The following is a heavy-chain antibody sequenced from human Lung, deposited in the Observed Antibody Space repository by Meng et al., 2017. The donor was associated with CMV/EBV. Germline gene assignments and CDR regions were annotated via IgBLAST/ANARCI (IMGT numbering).Heavy chain of an antibody. J-gene: IGHJ4*02. CDR3: ARGAGTAMAPAGY. V-gene: IGHV3-20*01. CDR2: INWNGSST. CDR1: GFTFDDYG. D-gene: IGHD5-18*01. Sequence: SCAASGFTFDDYGMSWVRQAPGKGLEWVSGINWNGSSTGYADSVKGRFTISRDNAKNSLYLQMNSLRAEDTALYHCARGAGTAMAPAGYWGQGTXVTVDS.